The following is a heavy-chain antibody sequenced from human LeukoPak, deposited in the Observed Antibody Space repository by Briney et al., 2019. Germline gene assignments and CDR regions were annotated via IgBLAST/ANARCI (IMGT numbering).Heavy chain of an antibody. Sequence: PSETLSLTCTVSGGSISTYYWGWIRQPPGKGLEWIGYIYSSVSTNYNPSLKSRVTISVDTSKNQFSLKLSSVTAADTAVYYCARQDSDAFDIWGQGTMVTVSS. CDR1: GGSISTYY. CDR2: IYSSVST. J-gene: IGHJ3*02. CDR3: ARQDSDAFDI. V-gene: IGHV4-59*08.